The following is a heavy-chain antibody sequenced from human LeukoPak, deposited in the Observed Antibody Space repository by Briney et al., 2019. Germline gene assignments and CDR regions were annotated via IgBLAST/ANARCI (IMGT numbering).Heavy chain of an antibody. CDR2: ISYDGSNK. J-gene: IGHJ4*02. V-gene: IGHV3-30*03. D-gene: IGHD6-19*01. CDR1: GFTFSSYG. CDR3: ARSGGGYSSGWFY. Sequence: QPGRSLRLSCAASGFTFSSYGMHWVRQAPGKGLEWVAVISYDGSNKYYADSVKGRFTISRDNSKNTLYLQMNSLRPEDTAVYYCARSGGGYSSGWFYWGQGTLVTVSS.